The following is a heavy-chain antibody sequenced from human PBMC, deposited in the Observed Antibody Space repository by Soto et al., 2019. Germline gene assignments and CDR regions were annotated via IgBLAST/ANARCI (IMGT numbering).Heavy chain of an antibody. J-gene: IGHJ4*02. V-gene: IGHV1-18*01. CDR2: ISPYSGDT. Sequence: QVQLAQSGAEVKKPGASVKVSCKASGYTFTAYGLSWVRQAPGQGREWMGWISPYSGDTVYAQEFQGRISSTTDTSPTTGYMELRTLRSDDTATYYCAIGDPFDYWGQGTLVTVSS. CDR3: AIGDPFDY. D-gene: IGHD2-21*02. CDR1: GYTFTAYG.